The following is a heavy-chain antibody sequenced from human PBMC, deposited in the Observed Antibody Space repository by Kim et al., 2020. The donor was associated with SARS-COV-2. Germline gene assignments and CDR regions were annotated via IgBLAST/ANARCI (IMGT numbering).Heavy chain of an antibody. J-gene: IGHJ4*02. CDR3: IREGGVYGNYYFAY. D-gene: IGHD3-16*01. Sequence: ASVNVSCKTSGYTFTTYGLSWVRQAPGQGLEWMGWISAYYGDTNYAQKFQGRVTLTTDTSTSTAYMELRSLRSDDTAVYYCIREGGVYGNYYFAYWGPGTQVTVSS. V-gene: IGHV1-18*04. CDR1: GYTFTTYG. CDR2: ISAYYGDT.